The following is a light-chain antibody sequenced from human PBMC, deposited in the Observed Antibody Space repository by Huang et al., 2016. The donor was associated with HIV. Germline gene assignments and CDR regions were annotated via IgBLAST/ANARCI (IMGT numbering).Light chain of an antibody. CDR2: NSS. J-gene: IGKJ4*01. V-gene: IGKV3-15*01. Sequence: GETSTLVGGDSQHVTSDFSLYQKKPGQAPRVLSYNSSTRATGIPARFSGSGSGTEFTLTISSLQSEDFAIYYCQQYNDWLTFGGGTRVEI. CDR1: QHVTSD. CDR3: QQYNDWLT.